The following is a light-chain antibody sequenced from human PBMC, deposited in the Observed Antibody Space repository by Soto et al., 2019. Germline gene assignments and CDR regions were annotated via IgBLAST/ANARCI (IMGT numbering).Light chain of an antibody. J-gene: IGLJ3*02. Sequence: QSVLTQPASLSGSPGQSITISCTGTSSDVDGYKYVSWYQQHPGKAPKLMIYAVSNRPSGVSNRFSGSKSGDTASLTISGLQAEDEADYYCSSYTSRSTFWVFGGGTKVTVL. V-gene: IGLV2-14*01. CDR2: AVS. CDR3: SSYTSRSTFWV. CDR1: SSDVDGYKY.